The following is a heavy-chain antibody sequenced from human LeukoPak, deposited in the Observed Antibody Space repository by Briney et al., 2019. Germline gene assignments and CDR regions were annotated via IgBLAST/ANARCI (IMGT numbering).Heavy chain of an antibody. Sequence: GGSLRLSCAASGFTVSSNYMSWVRQAPGKGLEWVAFIRYDGSNKYYADSVKGRFTISRDNSKNTLYLQMNSLRAEDTAVYYCAKDRYYGSGSYRGAMDVWGKGTTVTVSS. V-gene: IGHV3-30*02. CDR2: IRYDGSNK. CDR1: GFTVSSNY. CDR3: AKDRYYGSGSYRGAMDV. D-gene: IGHD3-10*01. J-gene: IGHJ6*04.